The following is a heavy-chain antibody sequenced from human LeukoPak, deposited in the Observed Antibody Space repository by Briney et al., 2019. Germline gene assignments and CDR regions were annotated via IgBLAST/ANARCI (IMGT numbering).Heavy chain of an antibody. D-gene: IGHD4-17*01. CDR1: GYTLTELS. CDR2: FDPEDGET. V-gene: IGHV1-24*01. Sequence: GASVKVSCKVSGYTLTELSMHWVRQAPGKGLEWMGGFDPEDGETIYAQKFQGRVTMTEDTSTDTAYMELSSLRSEDTAVYYCATTRTDYGDYVANYWGQGTLVTVSS. J-gene: IGHJ4*02. CDR3: ATTRTDYGDYVANY.